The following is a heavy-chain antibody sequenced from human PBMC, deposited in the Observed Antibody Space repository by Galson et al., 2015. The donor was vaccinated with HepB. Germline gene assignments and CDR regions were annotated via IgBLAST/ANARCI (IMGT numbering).Heavy chain of an antibody. Sequence: SLRLSCAASGFTFSNHYMHWVRQVPGKGLVWVSRISGDGSRGNYADSVKGRFTISRDNAKNTLYLQMNSLRVEDTAVYYCARLNQSGVANYCYFDLWGRGTLVTVSS. D-gene: IGHD2-15*01. J-gene: IGHJ2*01. CDR2: ISGDGSRG. V-gene: IGHV3-74*01. CDR3: ARLNQSGVANYCYFDL. CDR1: GFTFSNHY.